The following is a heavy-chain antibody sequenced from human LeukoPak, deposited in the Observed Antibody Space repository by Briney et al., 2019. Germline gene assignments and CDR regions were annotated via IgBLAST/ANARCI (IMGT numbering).Heavy chain of an antibody. V-gene: IGHV3-23*01. CDR1: GFIFSDFG. CDR2: IGGRGGST. CDR3: AKDSGEDAFDI. J-gene: IGHJ3*02. D-gene: IGHD3-10*01. Sequence: PGGSLRLPCAASGFIFSDFGMRWVGQDPGEGLEWVSSIGGRGGSTYYADSVKGRFTISRDNSKNTLYLQMNSLRAEDTAVYYCAKDSGEDAFDIWGQGTMVTVSS.